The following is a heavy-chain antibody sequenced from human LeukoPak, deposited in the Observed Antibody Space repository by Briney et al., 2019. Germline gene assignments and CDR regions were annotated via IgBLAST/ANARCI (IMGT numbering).Heavy chain of an antibody. J-gene: IGHJ5*02. CDR1: GYTFTSYG. D-gene: IGHD6-13*01. CDR2: ISAYNGNT. CDR3: AREDESRDQNEEGIAAAPWFDP. V-gene: IGHV1-18*01. Sequence: ASVKVSCKASGYTFTSYGISWVRQAPGQGLEWMGWISAYNGNTNYAQKLQGRVTMTTDTSTSTAYMELRSLRSDDTAVYYCAREDESRDQNEEGIAAAPWFDPWGQGTLVTVSS.